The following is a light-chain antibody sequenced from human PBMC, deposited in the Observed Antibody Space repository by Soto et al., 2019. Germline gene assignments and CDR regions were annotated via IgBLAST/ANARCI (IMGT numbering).Light chain of an antibody. CDR2: KNN. Sequence: QSVLTQPPSASGTPGQRITISCSGGSSNIGNNYVYWYQHLPGTAPKLLMYKNNQRPSGVPDRFSGSKSGTSASLAIDGLRSEDEAVYYCASWDDRLGAVIFGGGTKVTVL. CDR3: ASWDDRLGAVI. CDR1: SSNIGNNY. J-gene: IGLJ2*01. V-gene: IGLV1-47*01.